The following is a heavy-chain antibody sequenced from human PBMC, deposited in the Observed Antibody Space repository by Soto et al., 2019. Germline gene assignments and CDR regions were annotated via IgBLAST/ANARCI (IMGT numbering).Heavy chain of an antibody. CDR2: ISAYNGYT. CDR1: GYTFTTYG. V-gene: IGHV1-18*01. D-gene: IGHD2-21*02. Sequence: ASVKVSCKASGYTFTTYGITWVRQAPGQGLEWMGWISAYNGYTNFAQNLQGRVTMTTDTSTRTAYMELSSLRSDDTAVYYCARVRDCGGDCYSPGAFDIWGQGTMVTVSS. CDR3: ARVRDCGGDCYSPGAFDI. J-gene: IGHJ3*02.